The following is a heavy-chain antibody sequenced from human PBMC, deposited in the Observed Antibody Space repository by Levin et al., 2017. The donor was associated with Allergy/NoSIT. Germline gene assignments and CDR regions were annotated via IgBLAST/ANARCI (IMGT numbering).Heavy chain of an antibody. CDR3: ASLPRKGGY. D-gene: IGHD3-16*01. CDR2: ISSSSSTI. CDR1: GFTFSSYS. Sequence: GESLKISCAASGFTFSSYSMNWVRQAPGKGLEWVSYISSSSSTIYYADSVKGRFTISRDNAKNSLYLQMNSLRDEDTAVYYCASLPRKGGYWGQGTLVTVSS. J-gene: IGHJ4*02. V-gene: IGHV3-48*02.